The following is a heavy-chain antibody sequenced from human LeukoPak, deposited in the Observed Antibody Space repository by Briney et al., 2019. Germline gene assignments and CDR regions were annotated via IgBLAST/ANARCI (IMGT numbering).Heavy chain of an antibody. D-gene: IGHD3-22*01. CDR2: IRNKANGGTT. J-gene: IGHJ3*02. CDR3: SRFYSSGWARGAFDI. V-gene: IGHV3-49*04. CDR1: GFTFSDYA. Sequence: PGRSLRLSCTTSGFTFSDYAVSWVRQAPGKGLEWIGFIRNKANGGTTEYAASVKGRFTISRDDSKSIAHLQMSRLKTEDTAVYYCSRFYSSGWARGAFDIWGQGTMVTVSS.